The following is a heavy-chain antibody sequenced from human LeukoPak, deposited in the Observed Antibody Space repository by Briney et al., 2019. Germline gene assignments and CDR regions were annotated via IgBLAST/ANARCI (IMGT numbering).Heavy chain of an antibody. D-gene: IGHD3-22*01. CDR1: GGSISSSSYY. Sequence: SETLSLTCTVSGGSISSSSYYWGWIRQPPGKGLEWIGSIYYSGSTYYNPSLKSRVTISVDTSKNQFSLKLSPVTAADTAVYYCARDPGYYYDSSGYFDYWGQGTLVTVSS. CDR2: IYYSGST. J-gene: IGHJ4*02. CDR3: ARDPGYYYDSSGYFDY. V-gene: IGHV4-39*07.